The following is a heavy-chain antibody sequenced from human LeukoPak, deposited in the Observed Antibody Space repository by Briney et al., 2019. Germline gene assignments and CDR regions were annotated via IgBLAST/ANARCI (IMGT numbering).Heavy chain of an antibody. CDR3: AQGRLGYSYGAFDH. J-gene: IGHJ4*02. Sequence: PGGSLRRSCAASGYTFSNYAMSWVRQAPGKGLEWVSVISGSGGSTNFADSVKGRFTSSRDNSKNTLYLQMHSLRVEDTAVYYCAQGRLGYSYGAFDHWGQGTLVTVSS. CDR2: ISGSGGST. V-gene: IGHV3-23*01. D-gene: IGHD5-18*01. CDR1: GYTFSNYA.